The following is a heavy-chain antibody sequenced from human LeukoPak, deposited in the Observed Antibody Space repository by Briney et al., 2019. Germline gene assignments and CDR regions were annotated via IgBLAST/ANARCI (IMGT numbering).Heavy chain of an antibody. V-gene: IGHV3-49*04. J-gene: IGHJ5*02. CDR2: IRSEAYGGTT. D-gene: IGHD6-19*01. CDR1: GFTFGDYA. Sequence: GRSLRLSCTASGFTFGDYAMSWVRQAPGKGLEWVGFIRSEAYGGTTEYAASVKGRFTISRDDSKSIAYLQMNSLKTEDTAVYYCTRAKGGYSSGWYWFDPWGQGTLVTVSS. CDR3: TRAKGGYSSGWYWFDP.